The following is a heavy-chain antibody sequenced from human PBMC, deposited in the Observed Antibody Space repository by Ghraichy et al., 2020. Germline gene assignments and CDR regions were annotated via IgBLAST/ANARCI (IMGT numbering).Heavy chain of an antibody. D-gene: IGHD4-23*01. CDR2: LTGTGGNT. J-gene: IGHJ6*03. CDR1: GFTFSNYA. Sequence: AGSLRLSCAASGFTFSNYAMSWVRQAPGKGLEWVSTLTGTGGNTYYADSVKGRFTISRDNSKNTLYLQVNSLRAEDTAVYYCAKTGGNFYHYYMDVWGKGTPVTVS. V-gene: IGHV3-23*01. CDR3: AKTGGNFYHYYMDV.